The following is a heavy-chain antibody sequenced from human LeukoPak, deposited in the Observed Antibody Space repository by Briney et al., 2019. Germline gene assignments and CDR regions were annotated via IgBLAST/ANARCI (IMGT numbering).Heavy chain of an antibody. J-gene: IGHJ5*02. CDR3: ARWGGALWAGFDH. V-gene: IGHV3-7*01. Sequence: PGGPLRLSCAASRFTFSSYWMTWVRQAPGKGLEWVANIKQDGSEKYYVDSVKGRFTISRDNAKNSLYLQMNSLRAEDTAVYYCARWGGALWAGFDHWGQGTLVTVSS. D-gene: IGHD3/OR15-3a*01. CDR1: RFTFSSYW. CDR2: IKQDGSEK.